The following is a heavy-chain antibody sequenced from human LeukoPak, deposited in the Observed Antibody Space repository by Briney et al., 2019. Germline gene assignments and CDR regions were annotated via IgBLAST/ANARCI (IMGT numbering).Heavy chain of an antibody. V-gene: IGHV3-23*01. J-gene: IGHJ3*02. CDR2: ISGSGGST. Sequence: GGSLRLSCANSAFTFSSYAMSWVRQAPGKGLEWVSAISGSGGSTYYADSVKGRFTISRDNSKNTLYLQMNSLRAEDTAVYYCAKARGYSSWNAFDIWGQGTMVTVSS. D-gene: IGHD5-18*01. CDR3: AKARGYSSWNAFDI. CDR1: AFTFSSYA.